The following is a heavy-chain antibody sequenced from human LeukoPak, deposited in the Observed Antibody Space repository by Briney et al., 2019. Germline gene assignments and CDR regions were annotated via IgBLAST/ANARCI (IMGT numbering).Heavy chain of an antibody. J-gene: IGHJ5*02. V-gene: IGHV1-18*01. CDR2: IGTYGGDT. CDR3: ARVSAPFWFDP. Sequence: ASVKVSCKATSRISWVRQAPGQGLERMGWIGTYGGDTYYAQKFQGRITVTTDTSTSTVYMELRNLRSDDTAVYYCARVSAPFWFDPWGQGTLVTVSS. CDR1: TSR.